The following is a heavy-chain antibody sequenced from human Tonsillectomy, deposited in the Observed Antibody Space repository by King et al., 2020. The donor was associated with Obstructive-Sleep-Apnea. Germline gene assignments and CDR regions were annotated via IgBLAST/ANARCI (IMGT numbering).Heavy chain of an antibody. CDR2: CTYDGSYK. Sequence: QLVQSGGGVVQPGRSLRISCAASGFTFNTYSIHWVRQAPGKGLAGGAVCTYDGSYKHYADSVKGRFTISRDNSKNTLYLQMNSLRAEDTAVYYCARNVRSGSYDYWGQGTLVTVSS. CDR3: ARNVRSGSYDY. D-gene: IGHD3-10*01. CDR1: GFTFNTYS. V-gene: IGHV3-30*04. J-gene: IGHJ4*02.